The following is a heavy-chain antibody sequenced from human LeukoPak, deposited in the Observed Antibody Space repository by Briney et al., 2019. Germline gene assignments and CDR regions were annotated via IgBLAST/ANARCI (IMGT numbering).Heavy chain of an antibody. CDR2: IYTSGST. V-gene: IGHV4-61*02. CDR1: GNSISSGDYY. CDR3: AGLQLWGHGRSFDY. J-gene: IGHJ4*02. Sequence: PSQTLSLTCTVSGNSISSGDYYWSWIRQPAGKGLEWIGRIYTSGSTNYNPSLKSRVTISVDTSKNQFSLKLSSVTAADTAVYYCAGLQLWGHGRSFDYWGQGTLVTVSS. D-gene: IGHD5-18*01.